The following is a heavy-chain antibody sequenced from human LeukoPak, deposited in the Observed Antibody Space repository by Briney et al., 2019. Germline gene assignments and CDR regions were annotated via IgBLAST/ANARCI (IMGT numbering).Heavy chain of an antibody. CDR2: ISSSGSTI. Sequence: GGSLRLSCAASGFTFSDYYMSWIRQAPGKGLEWVSYISSSGSTIYYADSVKGRFTISRDNAKNSLYLQMNSLRAEDTAVYYCARGSCSGGSCYISVYGMGVWGQGTTVTVSS. CDR3: ARGSCSGGSCYISVYGMGV. J-gene: IGHJ6*02. D-gene: IGHD2-15*01. CDR1: GFTFSDYY. V-gene: IGHV3-11*01.